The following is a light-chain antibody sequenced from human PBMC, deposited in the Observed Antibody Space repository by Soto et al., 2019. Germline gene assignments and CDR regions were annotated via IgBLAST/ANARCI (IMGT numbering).Light chain of an antibody. CDR2: EGS. CDR1: SSDVGSYNL. V-gene: IGLV2-23*01. Sequence: QSALTQPASVSGSPGQSITISCTGTSSDVGSYNLVSWYQQHPGKAPKLMIYEGSKRPSGVSNRFSGSKSGNTASLTISGXXAEDXADYYCCSXXXXXXXVFGXGT. J-gene: IGLJ2*01. CDR3: CSXXXXXXXV.